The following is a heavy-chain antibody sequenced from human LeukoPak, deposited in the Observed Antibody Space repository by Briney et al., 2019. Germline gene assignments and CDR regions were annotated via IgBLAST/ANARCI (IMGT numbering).Heavy chain of an antibody. J-gene: IGHJ5*02. Sequence: SETLSLTCTVSGGSMSSSSYFWGWIRQPPGKGLEWIGYIYYSGSTNYNPSLKSRVTISVDTSKNQFSLKLSSVTAADTAVYYCARGYSSSWYNWFDPWGQGTLVTVSS. CDR2: IYYSGST. CDR1: GGSMSSSSYF. D-gene: IGHD6-13*01. CDR3: ARGYSSSWYNWFDP. V-gene: IGHV4-61*05.